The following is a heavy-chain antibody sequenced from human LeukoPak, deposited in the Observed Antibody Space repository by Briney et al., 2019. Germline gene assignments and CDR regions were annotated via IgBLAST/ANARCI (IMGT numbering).Heavy chain of an antibody. CDR3: ARLDTSGYYYYGMDV. CDR1: GHSFTTYW. CDR2: IYPGDSDP. D-gene: IGHD3-22*01. Sequence: GESLKISCKGSGHSFTTYWIGWVRQMPGKGLEWMGIIYPGDSDPRYSPSFQGQVIISADKSISTVYLQWSSLKASDTAMYYCARLDTSGYYYYGMDVWGQGTTVTVSS. V-gene: IGHV5-51*01. J-gene: IGHJ6*02.